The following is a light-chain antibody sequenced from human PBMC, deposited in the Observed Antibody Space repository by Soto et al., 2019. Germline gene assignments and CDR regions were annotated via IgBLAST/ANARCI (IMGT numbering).Light chain of an antibody. V-gene: IGLV1-44*01. CDR1: RSNIGSDT. J-gene: IGLJ3*02. Sequence: QSVLTQPPSASGTPGQRVTISCSGSRSNIGSDTVTWYQLLPGTAPKLLIFSNYQRPSGVPDRFSGSKSGTSASLAISGLQSEDEADYYCSSFAGSNIWVFGGGTKLTVL. CDR3: SSFAGSNIWV. CDR2: SNY.